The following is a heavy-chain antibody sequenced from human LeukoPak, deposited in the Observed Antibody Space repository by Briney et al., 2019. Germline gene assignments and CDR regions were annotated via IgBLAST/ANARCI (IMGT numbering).Heavy chain of an antibody. CDR2: INTNTGNP. V-gene: IGHV7-4-1*02. CDR3: ARAVAAAGTRGYFDY. Sequence: ASLKVSCKASGYTFTSYAMNWVRQAPGQGLEWMGWINTNTGNPTYAQGFTGRFVFSLDTSVSTAYLQISSLKAEDTAVYYCARAVAAAGTRGYFDYWGQGTLVTVSS. D-gene: IGHD6-13*01. J-gene: IGHJ4*02. CDR1: GYTFTSYA.